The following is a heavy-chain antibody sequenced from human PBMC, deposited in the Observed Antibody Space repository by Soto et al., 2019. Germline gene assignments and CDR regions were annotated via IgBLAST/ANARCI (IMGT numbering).Heavy chain of an antibody. CDR2: VGGSDPNS. J-gene: IGHJ2*01. Sequence: EVQLLESGGGLVQPGGSLRLSCAVSGFTFSSYAMSWVRRAPGKGLEWVSAVGGSDPNSYYADSVKGRFTISRDISKNTLYLQMNSLRDEDTALYYCAKGSVLSPWHFDLWGRGTLVTVSS. CDR3: AKGSVLSPWHFDL. D-gene: IGHD3-16*01. CDR1: GFTFSSYA. V-gene: IGHV3-23*01.